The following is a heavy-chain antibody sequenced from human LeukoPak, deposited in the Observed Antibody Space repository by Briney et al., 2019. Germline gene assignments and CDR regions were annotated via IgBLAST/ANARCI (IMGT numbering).Heavy chain of an antibody. CDR3: AREGDYYDSNGYWRWFDP. CDR1: GYTFTGYY. CDR2: INPNSGGT. V-gene: IGHV1-2*02. J-gene: IGHJ5*02. D-gene: IGHD3-22*01. Sequence: ASVKVSCKASGYTFTGYYMHWVRQAPGQGLEWMGWINPNSGGTNYAQKFQGRVTMTRDTSISTAYMELSRLRSDDTAVYYCAREGDYYDSNGYWRWFDPWGQGTLVTVSS.